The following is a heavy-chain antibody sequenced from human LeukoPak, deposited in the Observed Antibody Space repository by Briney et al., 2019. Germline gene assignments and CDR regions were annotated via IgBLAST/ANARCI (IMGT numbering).Heavy chain of an antibody. CDR3: ARGDSNDSKGFDP. Sequence: PGGSLRLSCAASAFSFSSFAMTWIRQPPGRGLEWIGSMYYRGSTNFNPSLRSRVTMSLDTSKNQFSLKLSSVTAADTAVYYCARGDSNDSKGFDPWGQGTLVTVSS. CDR2: MYYRGST. CDR1: AFSFSSFA. V-gene: IGHV4-59*01. J-gene: IGHJ5*02. D-gene: IGHD4-11*01.